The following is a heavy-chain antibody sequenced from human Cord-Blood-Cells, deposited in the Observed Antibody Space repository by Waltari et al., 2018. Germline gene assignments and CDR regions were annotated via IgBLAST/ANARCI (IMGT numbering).Heavy chain of an antibody. V-gene: IGHV4-39*01. CDR2: IYYSGST. CDR3: ARRVVATIDY. Sequence: QLQLQESGPGLVKPSETLSLTCTVSGGSISSSSYYWGWIRQPPGKGLEWIGGIYYSGSTYYHPSLKSRVTISVDTSKNQFSLKLSSVTAADTAVYYCARRVVATIDYWGQGTLVTVSS. J-gene: IGHJ4*02. D-gene: IGHD5-12*01. CDR1: GGSISSSSYY.